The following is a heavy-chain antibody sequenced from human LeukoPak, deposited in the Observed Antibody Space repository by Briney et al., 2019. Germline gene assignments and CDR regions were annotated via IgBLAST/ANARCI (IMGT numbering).Heavy chain of an antibody. CDR3: ASGGMMTLDWFGFQYYFDY. J-gene: IGHJ4*02. Sequence: GASVKVSCKASGYTFNIHGIGWVRQAPGQGLEWMGWISAYNGDTKYVEKLQGRITMTTDTSTSTAYMELSSLRSEDTAVYYCASGGMMTLDWFGFQYYFDYWGQGTLVTVSS. CDR2: ISAYNGDT. D-gene: IGHD3/OR15-3a*01. CDR1: GYTFNIHG. V-gene: IGHV1-18*04.